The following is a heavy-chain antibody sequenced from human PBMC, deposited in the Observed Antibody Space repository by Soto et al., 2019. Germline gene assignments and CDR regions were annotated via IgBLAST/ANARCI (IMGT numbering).Heavy chain of an antibody. CDR2: ISYDGSNK. Sequence: QVQLVESGGGVVQPGRSPRLSCAASGFTFSSYGMHWVRQAPGKGLEWVAVISYDGSNKYYADSVKGRFTISRDNSKNTLYLQMNSLRAEDTAVYYCAKDTLYCSSTSCYGGFSGGMDVWGQGTTVTVSS. CDR1: GFTFSSYG. D-gene: IGHD2-2*01. J-gene: IGHJ6*02. V-gene: IGHV3-30*18. CDR3: AKDTLYCSSTSCYGGFSGGMDV.